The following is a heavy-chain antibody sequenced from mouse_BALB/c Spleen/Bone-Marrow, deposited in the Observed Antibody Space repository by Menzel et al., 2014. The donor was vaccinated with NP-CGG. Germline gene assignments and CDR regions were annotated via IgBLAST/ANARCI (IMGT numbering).Heavy chain of an antibody. CDR2: IYPGNVNT. CDR3: ARGGYDGAWFAY. Sequence: QVQLHQSGPELVKPGASVRISCEASGYTFTTYYIHWVKQRPGQGLEWIGWIYPGNVNTNYNEKFKGKATLTADKSSSTAYMQLSSLTSEDSAVYFCARGGYDGAWFAYWGQGTLVTVSA. CDR1: GYTFTTYY. V-gene: IGHV1S56*01. J-gene: IGHJ3*01. D-gene: IGHD2-14*01.